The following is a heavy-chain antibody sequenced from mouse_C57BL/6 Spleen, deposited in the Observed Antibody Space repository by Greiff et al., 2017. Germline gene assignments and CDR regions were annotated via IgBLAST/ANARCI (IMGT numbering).Heavy chain of an antibody. CDR2: ISSGGSYT. D-gene: IGHD1-1*01. CDR3: ARHGTTVVARYFDV. J-gene: IGHJ1*03. V-gene: IGHV5-6*02. Sequence: DVKLQESGGDLVKPGGSLKLSCAASGFTFSSYGMSWVRQTPDKRLEWVATISSGGSYTYYPDSVKGRFTISRDNAKNTLYLQMSSLKSEDTAMYYCARHGTTVVARYFDVWGTGTTVTVSS. CDR1: GFTFSSYG.